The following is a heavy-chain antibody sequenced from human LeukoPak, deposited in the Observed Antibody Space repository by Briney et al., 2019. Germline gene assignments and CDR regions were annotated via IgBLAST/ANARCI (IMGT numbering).Heavy chain of an antibody. D-gene: IGHD4-17*01. CDR2: ISYDGSNK. J-gene: IGHJ4*02. V-gene: IGHV3-30-3*01. Sequence: PGGSLRLSCAAPGFTYIAYAMNGVGQAPGKGLEWVQVISYDGSNKYYADSVKGRFTISRDNSKNTLYLQMNSLRAEDTAVYYCARGGFDYGDYVDYWGQGTLVTVSS. CDR3: ARGGFDYGDYVDY. CDR1: GFTYIAYA.